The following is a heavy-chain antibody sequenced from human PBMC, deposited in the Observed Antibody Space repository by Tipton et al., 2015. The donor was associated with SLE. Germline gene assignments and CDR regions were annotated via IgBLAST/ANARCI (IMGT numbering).Heavy chain of an antibody. D-gene: IGHD5-12*01. CDR3: AKAESAYDRYFDS. V-gene: IGHV3-23*03. J-gene: IGHJ4*02. Sequence: SLRLSCAASGFTFSNYAMSWVRQAPGKGLEWVSIIHSYGRPYYGDSVRGRFTISRDNSKNMVYLQVNSLRPEDTAVYYCAKAESAYDRYFDSWGQGTLVTVS. CDR1: GFTFSNYA. CDR2: IHSYGRP.